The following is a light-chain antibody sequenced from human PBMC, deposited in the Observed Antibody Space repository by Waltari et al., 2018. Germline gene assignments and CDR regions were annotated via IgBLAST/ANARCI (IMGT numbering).Light chain of an antibody. CDR1: QGISNS. V-gene: IGKV1-NL1*01. Sequence: DIQMTQSPSSLSASVGDRVTITCRASQGISNSLAWYQQKPGKAPKLLLYAASRLESGGPSRFSGSGSGTDYTLTISSLQPEDFATYYCQQYYSTLPITFGQGTRLEIK. J-gene: IGKJ5*01. CDR3: QQYYSTLPIT. CDR2: AAS.